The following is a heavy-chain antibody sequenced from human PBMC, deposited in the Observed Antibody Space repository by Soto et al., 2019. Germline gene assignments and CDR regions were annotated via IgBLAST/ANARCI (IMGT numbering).Heavy chain of an antibody. CDR1: GFTFSDYY. Sequence: GGSLRLSCAASGFTFSDYYMSWIRQAPGKGLEWVSYISSSGSTIYYADSVKGRFTISRDNAKNSLYLQMNSLRAEDTAVSYCARDGLPGIAAAGPVAFDIWGQGTMVTVSS. CDR2: ISSSGSTI. V-gene: IGHV3-11*01. D-gene: IGHD6-13*01. J-gene: IGHJ3*02. CDR3: ARDGLPGIAAAGPVAFDI.